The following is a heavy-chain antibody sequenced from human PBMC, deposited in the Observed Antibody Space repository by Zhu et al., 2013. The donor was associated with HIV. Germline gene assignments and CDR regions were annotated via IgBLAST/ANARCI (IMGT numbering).Heavy chain of an antibody. CDR1: GYTFTGYY. J-gene: IGHJ4*02. D-gene: IGHD3-3*01. V-gene: IGHV1-2*02. Sequence: QVQLVQSGAEVKKPGASVKVSCKASGYTFTGYYMHWVRQAPGQGLEWMGWINPNNSATNYAQRFQGRVTMTRDTSISTAYMELTRLRSDDTAVYYCARGKRDNDFWSGYYFDYWAREPWSPSPQ. CDR2: INPNNSAT. CDR3: ARGKRDNDFWSGYYFDY.